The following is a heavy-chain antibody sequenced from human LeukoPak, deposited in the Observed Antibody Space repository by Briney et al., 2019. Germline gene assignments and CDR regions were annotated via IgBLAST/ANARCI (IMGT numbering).Heavy chain of an antibody. CDR3: ARDGGLDF. CDR2: ISPNSGDT. Sequence: ASVKVSCKTSGYTFSDYYMHWLRQAPGQGPEWMGRISPNSGDTNYAQKFRDRVTITRDTSTRTVYMEMRRLRLNDTARYYCARDGGLDFWGQGTQVTVSS. CDR1: GYTFSDYY. V-gene: IGHV1-2*06. J-gene: IGHJ4*02. D-gene: IGHD3-3*01.